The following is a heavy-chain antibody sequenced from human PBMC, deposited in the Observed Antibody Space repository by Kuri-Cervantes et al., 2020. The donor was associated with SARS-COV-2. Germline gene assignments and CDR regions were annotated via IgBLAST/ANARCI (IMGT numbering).Heavy chain of an antibody. V-gene: IGHV4-31*03. J-gene: IGHJ6*02. CDR3: ARESVGRITIFGVFTRYGIDV. D-gene: IGHD3-3*01. CDR1: GGSISSGDYY. CDR2: IYYSGST. Sequence: LGPSCTVSGGSISSGDYYWSWIRQHTGKGLEWIGYIYYSGSTYHKPPLKSRVTISVDTSKNQFSLKLSSVTAADSDVYYCARESVGRITIFGVFTRYGIDVWGQGTTVTVSS.